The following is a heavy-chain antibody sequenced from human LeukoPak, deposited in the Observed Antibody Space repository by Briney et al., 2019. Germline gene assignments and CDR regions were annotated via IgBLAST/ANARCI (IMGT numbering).Heavy chain of an antibody. CDR1: GFTLSTNA. V-gene: IGHV3-7*03. CDR3: VRAMDV. J-gene: IGHJ6*02. Sequence: TGGSLRLSCLTSGFTLSTNAMSWVRQAPGKGLEWVANIKQDGSEIYYVDSVKGRFTISRDNAKNSLYLQMNSLRAEDTAVYYCVRAMDVWGQGTTVTVSS. CDR2: IKQDGSEI.